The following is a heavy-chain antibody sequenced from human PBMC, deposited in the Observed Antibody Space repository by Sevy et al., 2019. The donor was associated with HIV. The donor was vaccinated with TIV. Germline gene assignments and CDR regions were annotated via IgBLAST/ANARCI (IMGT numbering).Heavy chain of an antibody. Sequence: GGSLRLSCAASGFTFSSYNMNWVRQAPGKGLEWVSYISSSSSTIYYAVSVKGRFTISRDNAKNSLYLQMNSLRAEDTAVYYCARDGNGLFDYWGQGTLVTVSS. J-gene: IGHJ4*02. V-gene: IGHV3-48*01. CDR3: ARDGNGLFDY. D-gene: IGHD2-8*01. CDR1: GFTFSSYN. CDR2: ISSSSSTI.